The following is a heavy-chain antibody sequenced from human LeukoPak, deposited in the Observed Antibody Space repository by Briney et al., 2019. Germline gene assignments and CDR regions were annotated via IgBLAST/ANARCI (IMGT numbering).Heavy chain of an antibody. D-gene: IGHD3-22*01. V-gene: IGHV4-59*01. Sequence: PSETLSLTCTVSGASISSYYWSWIRQPPGKGLEWIGDIYYSGSIKYNPSLKSRVTMSVDTSKNQFSLKLSSVTAADTAIYYCARENPSGYYNRPIDYWGQGTLVTVSS. CDR2: IYYSGSI. CDR1: GASISSYY. J-gene: IGHJ4*02. CDR3: ARENPSGYYNRPIDY.